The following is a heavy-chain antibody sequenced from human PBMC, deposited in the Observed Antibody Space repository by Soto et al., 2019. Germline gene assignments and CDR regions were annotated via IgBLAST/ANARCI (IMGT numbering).Heavy chain of an antibody. CDR3: ARSYYDSTGFAVDP. CDR2: MYFGGSF. V-gene: IGHV4-59*02. D-gene: IGHD3-22*01. J-gene: IGHJ5*02. CDR1: GASVSHGY. Sequence: QTQLQASGPGLVKPSETLSLTCNVSGASVSHGYWSWIRQPPGKGLEWIGFMYFGGSFNYNPSLTSRATTXVXTXXNQFSMKLTSVTASDTAVYYCARSYYDSTGFAVDPWGQGTLVTVSS.